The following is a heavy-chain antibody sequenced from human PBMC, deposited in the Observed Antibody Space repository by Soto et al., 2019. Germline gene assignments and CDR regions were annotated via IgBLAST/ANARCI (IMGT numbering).Heavy chain of an antibody. CDR1: GGSFSGYY. Sequence: SETLSLTCAVYGGSFSGYYWSWIRQPPGKGLEWIGEINHSGSTNYNPSLKSRVTISVDTSKNQFSLKLSSVTAADTAVYYCARGLRTNGSFFRVWGQGTLVTVLL. CDR2: INHSGST. D-gene: IGHD2-8*01. CDR3: ARGLRTNGSFFRV. V-gene: IGHV4-34*01. J-gene: IGHJ4*02.